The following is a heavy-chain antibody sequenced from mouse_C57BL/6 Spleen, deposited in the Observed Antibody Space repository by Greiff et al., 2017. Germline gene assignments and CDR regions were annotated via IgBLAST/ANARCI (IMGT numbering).Heavy chain of an antibody. CDR1: GYAFSSYW. V-gene: IGHV1-80*01. Sequence: QVQLQQSGAELVKPGASVKISCKASGYAFSSYWMNWVKQRPGKGLEWIGQIYPGDGDTNYNGKFKGKATLTADKSSSTAYMQLSSLTSEDSAVYFCARGGLPHAMDYWGQGTSVTVSS. CDR2: IYPGDGDT. CDR3: ARGGLPHAMDY. J-gene: IGHJ4*01.